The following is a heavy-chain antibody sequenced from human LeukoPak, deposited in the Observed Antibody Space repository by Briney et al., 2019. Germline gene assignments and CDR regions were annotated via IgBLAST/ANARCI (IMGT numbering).Heavy chain of an antibody. V-gene: IGHV3-21*01. D-gene: IGHD6-13*01. CDR3: VSTGYSSSWDNYYYYMDV. CDR2: ISSSSSYI. J-gene: IGHJ6*03. Sequence: GGSLRLSCAASGFTFSSYSMNWVRQAPGKGLEWVSSISSSSSYIYYADSVKGRFTISRDNAKNSLYLQMNSLRAEDTAVYYCVSTGYSSSWDNYYYYMDVWGKGTTVTVSS. CDR1: GFTFSSYS.